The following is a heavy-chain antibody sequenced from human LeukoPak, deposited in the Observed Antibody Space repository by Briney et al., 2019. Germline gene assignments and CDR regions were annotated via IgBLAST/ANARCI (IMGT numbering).Heavy chain of an antibody. J-gene: IGHJ4*02. D-gene: IGHD2-15*01. CDR1: GFTFSNSA. Sequence: PGGSLRLSCAASGFTFSNSAMSWVRQAPGKGLEWVSTLSGSGITTYYAESVKGRFTISRDNSKNTLYLQMNSLRAEDTAVYYCAKDEGHCSGGSCYRQDYWGQGTLVTVSS. V-gene: IGHV3-23*01. CDR3: AKDEGHCSGGSCYRQDY. CDR2: LSGSGITT.